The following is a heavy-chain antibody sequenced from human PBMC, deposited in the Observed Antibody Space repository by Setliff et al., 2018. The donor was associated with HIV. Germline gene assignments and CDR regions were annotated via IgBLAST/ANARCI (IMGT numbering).Heavy chain of an antibody. D-gene: IGHD2-15*01. Sequence: SETLSLTCTVTGGSISSGGFYWTWIRQHPGKGLEWIGYIYNTGSTSYNPSLKSRVTISVDTSKNQFSLNLSSVTAADTAVCYCARFPLLHKNAFDIWGQGTMVTVSS. CDR2: IYNTGST. J-gene: IGHJ3*02. V-gene: IGHV4-61*08. CDR1: GGSISSGGFY. CDR3: ARFPLLHKNAFDI.